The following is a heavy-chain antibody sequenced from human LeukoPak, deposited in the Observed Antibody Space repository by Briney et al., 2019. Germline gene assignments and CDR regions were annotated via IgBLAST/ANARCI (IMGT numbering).Heavy chain of an antibody. Sequence: ASVTVSFKASGYTFTGYYMHWVRQAPGQGVAWVGWINPNSGGTNYAQKFQGRVTMTRDTSISTAYMELSRLRSDDTAVYYCARDGDLLLWFGELLYYWGQGTLVTVSS. CDR2: INPNSGGT. D-gene: IGHD3-10*01. V-gene: IGHV1-2*02. CDR3: ARDGDLLLWFGELLYY. CDR1: GYTFTGYY. J-gene: IGHJ4*02.